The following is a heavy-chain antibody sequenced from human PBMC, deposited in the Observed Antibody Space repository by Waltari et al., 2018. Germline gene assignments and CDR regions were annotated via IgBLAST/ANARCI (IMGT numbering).Heavy chain of an antibody. D-gene: IGHD2-21*02. CDR3: ARGNTASLDY. J-gene: IGHJ4*02. V-gene: IGHV3-53*01. Sequence: HLVESGGGLIQPGGSLRLSCAASGFTVTNYYMSWVRQAPGRGLECVSVIYSAVTTYYADSVKGRFTISRDTFRNTLYLQMDNLRPDDTAVYYCARGNTASLDYWGQGTLVTVCS. CDR1: GFTVTNYY. CDR2: IYSAVTT.